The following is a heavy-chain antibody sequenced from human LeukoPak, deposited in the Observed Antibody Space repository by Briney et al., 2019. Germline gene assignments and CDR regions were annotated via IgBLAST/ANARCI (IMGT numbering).Heavy chain of an antibody. J-gene: IGHJ4*02. D-gene: IGHD5-24*01. CDR2: IYTSGST. Sequence: SETLSLTCTVSGGSISSYYWSWIRQPPGKGLEWIGYIYTSGSTNYNPSLKSRVTISVDTSKNQFSLKLSSVTAADTAVYYCARSIEMATSFDYWGQGTLATVSS. V-gene: IGHV4-4*09. CDR3: ARSIEMATSFDY. CDR1: GGSISSYY.